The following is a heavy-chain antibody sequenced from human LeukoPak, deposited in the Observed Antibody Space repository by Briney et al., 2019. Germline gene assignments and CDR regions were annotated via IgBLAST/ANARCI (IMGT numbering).Heavy chain of an antibody. Sequence: SVKVSCKASGTTFRSYAIDWVRQAPGQGLEWMGAIIPSFGTVKYAQKFQGRVTMTADESTSTAYMDLNYLRSDDTAVYFCARATSANEYSYGFHFDYWGQGTLVTVSS. J-gene: IGHJ4*02. CDR3: ARATSANEYSYGFHFDY. D-gene: IGHD5-18*01. CDR2: IIPSFGTV. CDR1: GTTFRSYA. V-gene: IGHV1-69*13.